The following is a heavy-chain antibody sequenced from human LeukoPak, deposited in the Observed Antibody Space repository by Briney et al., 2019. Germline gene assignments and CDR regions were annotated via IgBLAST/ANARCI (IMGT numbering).Heavy chain of an antibody. V-gene: IGHV1-2*02. CDR1: GYTFTGYD. Sequence: ASLKLSCTASGYTFTGYDMHWVRQAPGQGLEWMACISSNRSGTNYAEKVKGRVTMSRDTSISTPYLQMNSLRAEDTAVYYCAKGNHNWNYETNWFDPWGQGTLVTVSS. D-gene: IGHD1-7*01. J-gene: IGHJ5*02. CDR2: ISSNRSGT. CDR3: AKGNHNWNYETNWFDP.